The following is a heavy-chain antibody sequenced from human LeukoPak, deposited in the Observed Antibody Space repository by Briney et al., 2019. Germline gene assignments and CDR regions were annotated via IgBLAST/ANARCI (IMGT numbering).Heavy chain of an antibody. CDR2: IKQDGSEK. Sequence: GGSLRLSCAASGFTFSSYWMSWVRQAPGKGLEWVANIKQDGSEKYYVDSVKGRFTITRDNAKNSLYLQMNSLRAEDTAVYYCARRPAAVHEPRYFDYWGQGTLVTVSS. CDR1: GFTFSSYW. J-gene: IGHJ4*02. V-gene: IGHV3-7*01. D-gene: IGHD6-13*01. CDR3: ARRPAAVHEPRYFDY.